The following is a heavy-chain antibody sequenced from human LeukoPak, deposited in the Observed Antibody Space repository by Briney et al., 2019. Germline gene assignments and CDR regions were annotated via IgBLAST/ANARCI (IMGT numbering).Heavy chain of an antibody. Sequence: ASVKVSCKASGYTFTGYYMHWVRQAPGQGLEWMGWINPNSGGTNYAQKFQGWVTMTRDTSISTAYMELSRLRSDYTAVYYCARVRGYGDYDGFGYWGQGTLVTVSS. V-gene: IGHV1-2*04. CDR1: GYTFTGYY. CDR2: INPNSGGT. J-gene: IGHJ4*02. CDR3: ARVRGYGDYDGFGY. D-gene: IGHD4-17*01.